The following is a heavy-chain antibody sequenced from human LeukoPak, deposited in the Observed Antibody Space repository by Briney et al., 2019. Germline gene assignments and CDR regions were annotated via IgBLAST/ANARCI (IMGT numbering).Heavy chain of an antibody. V-gene: IGHV3-21*01. J-gene: IGHJ5*02. D-gene: IGHD3-3*01. Sequence: GGSLRLSCAASGFTFSSYSMNWVRQAPGKGLEWVSSISSSSSYIYYADSVKGRFTISRDNAKNSLYLQMNSLRAEDTAVYYCARVYSTIFGVVRNLFDPWGQGTLVTVSS. CDR3: ARVYSTIFGVVRNLFDP. CDR1: GFTFSSYS. CDR2: ISSSSSYI.